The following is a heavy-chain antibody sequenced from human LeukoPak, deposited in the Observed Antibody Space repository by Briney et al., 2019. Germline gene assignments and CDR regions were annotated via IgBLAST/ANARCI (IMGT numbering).Heavy chain of an antibody. V-gene: IGHV3-23*01. D-gene: IGHD2-2*01. CDR2: ISGSGGST. CDR3: ARGIVVVPAARTLDY. Sequence: GGSLRLPCAASGFTFSSYAMSWVRQAPGKGLEWVSAISGSGGSTYYADSVKGRFTISRDNSKNTLYLQMNSLRAEDTAVYYCARGIVVVPAARTLDYWGQGTLVTVSS. J-gene: IGHJ4*02. CDR1: GFTFSSYA.